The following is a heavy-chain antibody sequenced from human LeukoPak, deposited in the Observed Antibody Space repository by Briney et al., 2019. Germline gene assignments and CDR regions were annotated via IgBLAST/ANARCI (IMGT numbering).Heavy chain of an antibody. CDR2: INAGNGNT. J-gene: IGHJ4*02. Sequence: GASVKVSCKASGYTFTSYAMHWVRQAPGQRLEWMGWINAGNGNTKYSQKFQGRVTMTRDTSTSTVYMELSSLGSEDTAVYYCARGNPLKDYYYDSSGYYGYWGQGTLVTVSS. CDR3: ARGNPLKDYYYDSSGYYGY. V-gene: IGHV1-3*01. D-gene: IGHD3-22*01. CDR1: GYTFTSYA.